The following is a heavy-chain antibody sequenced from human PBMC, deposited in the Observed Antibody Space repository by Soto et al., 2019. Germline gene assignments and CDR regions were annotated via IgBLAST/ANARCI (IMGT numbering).Heavy chain of an antibody. Sequence: VQLVQSGAEVKRPGASVKISCKASGDTLRTYYMHWARQAPGQGLEWMGIINPRSGKTNYPQKSQGRVTMTRDTATTTVYMELSTLRSEDTAMYYCARGVGYSDSSGYPFDYWGQGTLVTVSS. V-gene: IGHV1-46*03. CDR2: INPRSGKT. CDR3: ARGVGYSDSSGYPFDY. D-gene: IGHD3-22*01. J-gene: IGHJ4*02. CDR1: GDTLRTYY.